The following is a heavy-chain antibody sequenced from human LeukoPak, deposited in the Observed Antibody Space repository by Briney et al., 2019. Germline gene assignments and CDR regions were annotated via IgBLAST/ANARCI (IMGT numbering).Heavy chain of an antibody. Sequence: SETLSLTCTVYGGSISSSSYYWGWIRQPPGKGLEWIGYIYYSGSTNYNPSLKSRVTISVDTSKNQFSLKLSSVTAADTAVYYCARLPRYDGFDPWGQGTLVTVSS. D-gene: IGHD1-14*01. CDR3: ARLPRYDGFDP. V-gene: IGHV4-61*05. J-gene: IGHJ5*02. CDR2: IYYSGST. CDR1: GGSISSSSYY.